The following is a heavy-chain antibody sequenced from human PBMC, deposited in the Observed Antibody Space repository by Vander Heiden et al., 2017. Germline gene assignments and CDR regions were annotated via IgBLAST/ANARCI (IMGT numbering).Heavy chain of an antibody. D-gene: IGHD2-15*01. CDR2: ISDDGNDK. Sequence: QVQVVESGGGVVQPGRSLRLSCAASGFIFSNYAMHWVRQAPGKGLEWVAIISDDGNDKHYAAPVKGRFTISRDNSKNTVFLQMNSLRPEDTALYYWAKPCSGRYCFLMDYWGQGTLVTVSS. V-gene: IGHV3-30*18. J-gene: IGHJ4*02. CDR1: GFIFSNYA. CDR3: AKPCSGRYCFLMDY.